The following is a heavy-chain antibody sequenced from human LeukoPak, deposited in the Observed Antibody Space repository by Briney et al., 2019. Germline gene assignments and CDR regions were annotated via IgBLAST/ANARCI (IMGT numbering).Heavy chain of an antibody. CDR2: INHSGST. CDR3: ARPLAVAGREFDY. D-gene: IGHD6-19*01. V-gene: IGHV4-34*01. CDR1: GGSFSGYY. J-gene: IGHJ4*02. Sequence: SETLSLTCAVYGGSFSGYYWSWIRQPPGKGLEWIGEINHSGSTNYNPSLKSRVTISVDTSKNQFSLKLSSVAAADTAVYYCARPLAVAGREFDYWGQGTLATVSS.